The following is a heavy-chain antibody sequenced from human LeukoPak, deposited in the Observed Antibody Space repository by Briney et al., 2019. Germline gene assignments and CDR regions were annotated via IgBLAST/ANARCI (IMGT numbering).Heavy chain of an antibody. Sequence: GGSLRLSCAASGFTFSSYSMNWVRQAPGKGLEWVSSISSSSSYIYYADSVKGRFTISRDNAKNSLYLQMNSLSAEDTAVYYCARDRRGYDFWSGYDYWGQGTLVTVSS. D-gene: IGHD3-3*01. V-gene: IGHV3-21*01. CDR3: ARDRRGYDFWSGYDY. J-gene: IGHJ4*02. CDR2: ISSSSSYI. CDR1: GFTFSSYS.